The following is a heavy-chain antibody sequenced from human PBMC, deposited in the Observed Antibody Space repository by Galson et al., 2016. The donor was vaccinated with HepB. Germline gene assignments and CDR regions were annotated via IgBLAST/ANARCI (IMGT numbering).Heavy chain of an antibody. CDR1: GFICSTYS. V-gene: IGHV3-21*01. J-gene: IGHJ5*02. CDR2: ISSSSTYI. CDR3: ARDTAMVTSDL. D-gene: IGHD5-18*01. Sequence: SLRLSCAASGFICSTYSMTWVRQAPGKGLEWVPSISSSSTYIYYADSVKGRFTISRDNAKNSLYLQMNSLRADDTAVYYCARDTAMVTSDLWGQGTLVTVSS.